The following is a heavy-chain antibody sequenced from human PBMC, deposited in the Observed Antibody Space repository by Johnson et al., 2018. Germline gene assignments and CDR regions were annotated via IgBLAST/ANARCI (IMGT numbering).Heavy chain of an antibody. CDR2: IIPIFGTA. D-gene: IGHD1-26*01. Sequence: QVQLVQSGAEVKKXGSSXKVXCKASGGTFSSYAISWVRQAPGQGLEWMGGIIPIFGTANYAQKFQERVTITRDMSTSTAYMELSSLRSEDTAVYYCAAEVGAYDAFDIWGQGTMVTVSS. V-gene: IGHV1-69*06. CDR3: AAEVGAYDAFDI. J-gene: IGHJ3*02. CDR1: GGTFSSYA.